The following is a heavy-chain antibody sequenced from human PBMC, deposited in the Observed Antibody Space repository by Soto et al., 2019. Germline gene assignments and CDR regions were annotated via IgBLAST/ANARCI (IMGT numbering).Heavy chain of an antibody. D-gene: IGHD3-22*01. Sequence: KTSETLSLTCTVSVGSISCDYYWNWIRQAPGKGLEWIGYVYHTGSTYHNPSLKSRGSISVGTSNNQFSLKLSSVTAADTAVYFCAREPYDITGNRIDSWGQGIPVTVSS. V-gene: IGHV4-30-4*01. CDR3: AREPYDITGNRIDS. CDR2: VYHTGST. J-gene: IGHJ5*01. CDR1: VGSISCDYY.